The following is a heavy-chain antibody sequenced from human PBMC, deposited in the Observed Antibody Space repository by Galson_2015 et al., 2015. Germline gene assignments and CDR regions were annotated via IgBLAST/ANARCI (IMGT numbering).Heavy chain of an antibody. V-gene: IGHV3-53*01. Sequence: SLRLSCAASGFTFSSYAMSWVRQAPGKGLEWVSVIYSGGSTYYADSVKGRFTISRDNSKNTLYLQMNSLRAEDTAVYYCARDVPPSSGNTRFAFDIWGQGTMVTVSS. CDR3: ARDVPPSSGNTRFAFDI. CDR1: GFTFSSYA. J-gene: IGHJ3*02. CDR2: IYSGGST. D-gene: IGHD3-10*01.